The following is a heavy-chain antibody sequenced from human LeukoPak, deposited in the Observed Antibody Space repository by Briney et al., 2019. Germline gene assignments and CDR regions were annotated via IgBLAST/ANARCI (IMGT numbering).Heavy chain of an antibody. CDR1: GGSISSYY. CDR2: IYTSGST. Sequence: SETLSLTCTVSGGSISSYYWSWIRQPAGKGLEWIGRIYTSGSTNYNPSLKSRVTMSVDTSKNHFSLKLSSVTAADTAAYYCARDKRGGNWFDPWGQGTLVTVSS. CDR3: ARDKRGGNWFDP. J-gene: IGHJ5*02. D-gene: IGHD3-16*01. V-gene: IGHV4-4*07.